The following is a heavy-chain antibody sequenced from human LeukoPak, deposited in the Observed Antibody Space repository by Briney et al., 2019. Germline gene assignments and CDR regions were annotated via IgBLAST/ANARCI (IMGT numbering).Heavy chain of an antibody. J-gene: IGHJ4*02. CDR3: VKVGSGRPFDY. CDR2: ISYDGSNK. V-gene: IGHV3-30*18. CDR1: GFTFSSYG. D-gene: IGHD6-19*01. Sequence: GGSLRLSCAASGFTFSSYGMHWVRQAPGKGLEWVAVISYDGSNKYYADSVKGRFTISRDNSKNTLYLQMSGLRAEDTAVYYCVKVGSGRPFDYWGQGTLVTVSS.